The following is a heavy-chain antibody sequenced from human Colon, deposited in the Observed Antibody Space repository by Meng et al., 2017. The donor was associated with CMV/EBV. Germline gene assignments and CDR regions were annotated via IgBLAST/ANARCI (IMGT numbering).Heavy chain of an antibody. CDR1: EFTFSSYA. J-gene: IGHJ2*01. CDR3: ARDFGYYGLGTSQVYNWYFDL. CDR2: ISYDGSNN. V-gene: IGHV3-30-3*01. D-gene: IGHD3-10*01. Sequence: GESLKISCAASEFTFSSYAMHWVRQAPGKGLEWVAFISYDGSNNYYAGSVKGRFTISRDNFKNTLSLQMNSLRPEDTAVYYCARDFGYYGLGTSQVYNWYFDLWGRGTLVTVSS.